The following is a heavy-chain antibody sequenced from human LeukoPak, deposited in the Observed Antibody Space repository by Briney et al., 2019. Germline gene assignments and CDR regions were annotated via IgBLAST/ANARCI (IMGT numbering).Heavy chain of an antibody. Sequence: SETLSLTCTVSGGSISSSSHYWGWLRQPPGKGLEWLGSIYYSGNTYCNPSLKSRVTISVDTSKNQFSLKVTSVTAADTAVYYCARRADGTSCYDSFCYHFYYMDVWGKGTTVTVSS. CDR2: IYYSGNT. D-gene: IGHD2-2*01. CDR1: GGSISSSSHY. CDR3: ARRADGTSCYDSFCYHFYYMDV. J-gene: IGHJ6*03. V-gene: IGHV4-39*01.